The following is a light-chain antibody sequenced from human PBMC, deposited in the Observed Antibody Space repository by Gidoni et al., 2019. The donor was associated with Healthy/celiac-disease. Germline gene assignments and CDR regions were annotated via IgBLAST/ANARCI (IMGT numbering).Light chain of an antibody. CDR1: KLGDKY. CDR2: QDS. V-gene: IGLV3-1*01. Sequence: SYELTQPPSVSVSPGQTASIAFSGDKLGDKYACWYQQKPGQSPVMVISQDSKLPSGIPERFSGSNSGNTATLTISGTQAMDEADYYCQAWDSSSVVFGGGTKLTVL. CDR3: QAWDSSSVV. J-gene: IGLJ2*01.